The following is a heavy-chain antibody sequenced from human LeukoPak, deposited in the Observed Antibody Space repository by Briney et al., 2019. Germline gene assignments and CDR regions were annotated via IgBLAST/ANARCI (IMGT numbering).Heavy chain of an antibody. Sequence: ASVKVSCKASGGTFSSYAISWVRQAPGQGLEWMGGIIPIFGTANYAQKFQGRVTITADESTSTAYMELSSLRSEDTAVYYCAGGPYYDSSGYLPNYYGMDVWGQGTTVTVSS. CDR2: IIPIFGTA. CDR1: GGTFSSYA. CDR3: AGGPYYDSSGYLPNYYGMDV. D-gene: IGHD3-22*01. V-gene: IGHV1-69*13. J-gene: IGHJ6*02.